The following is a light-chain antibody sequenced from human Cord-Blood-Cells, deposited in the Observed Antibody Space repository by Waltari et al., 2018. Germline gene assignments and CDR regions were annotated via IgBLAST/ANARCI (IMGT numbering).Light chain of an antibody. CDR1: SSDVGSYNL. J-gene: IGLJ1*01. CDR2: EGS. CDR3: CSYAGSSTFV. V-gene: IGLV2-23*03. Sequence: QSALTQPASVSGSPGQSITISCTGTSSDVGSYNLVSWYQQHPGKARKLRIYEGSKRPSGVSNLFSGSKFGNTASLTISGLEAEEEAAYYCCSYAGSSTFVVGTGPKITVL.